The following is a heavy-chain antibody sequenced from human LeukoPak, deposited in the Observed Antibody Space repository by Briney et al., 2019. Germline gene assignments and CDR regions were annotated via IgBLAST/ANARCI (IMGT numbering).Heavy chain of an antibody. Sequence: MPSETLSLTCTVSGGSISSSSYYWGWIRQPPGKGLEWIGSIYYSGSTYYNPSLKSRVTISVDTSKNQFSLKLSSVTAADTAVYYCARDTGPSGTAFDYWGQGTLVTVSS. CDR2: IYYSGST. J-gene: IGHJ4*02. CDR1: GGSISSSSYY. V-gene: IGHV4-39*07. D-gene: IGHD2-2*01. CDR3: ARDTGPSGTAFDY.